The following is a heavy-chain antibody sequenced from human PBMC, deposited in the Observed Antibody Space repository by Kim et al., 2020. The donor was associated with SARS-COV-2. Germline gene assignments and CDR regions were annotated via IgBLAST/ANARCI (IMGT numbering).Heavy chain of an antibody. CDR1: GYTFTGYY. D-gene: IGHD2-15*01. Sequence: ASVKVSCKASGYTFTGYYMHWVRQAPGQGLEWMGRINPNSGGTNYAQKLQGRVTMTRDTSISTAYMELSRLRSDDTAVYYCARGLEMATIFYYYYGMDVWGQGTPVTVSS. CDR3: ARGLEMATIFYYYYGMDV. J-gene: IGHJ6*02. CDR2: INPNSGGT. V-gene: IGHV1-2*06.